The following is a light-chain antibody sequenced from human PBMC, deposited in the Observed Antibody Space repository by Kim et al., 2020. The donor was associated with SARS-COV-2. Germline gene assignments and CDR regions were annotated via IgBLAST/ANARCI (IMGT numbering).Light chain of an antibody. Sequence: QSALTQPASVSGSPGQSITISCTGTSRDVGGYNYVSWYQQHPGKAPKLMIYDVTNRPSGVSNRFSGSKSGNTASLTISGLQAEYEADYYCSSYTSSSTPYVFGTGTKVTVL. CDR1: SRDVGGYNY. CDR3: SSYTSSSTPYV. J-gene: IGLJ1*01. CDR2: DVT. V-gene: IGLV2-14*03.